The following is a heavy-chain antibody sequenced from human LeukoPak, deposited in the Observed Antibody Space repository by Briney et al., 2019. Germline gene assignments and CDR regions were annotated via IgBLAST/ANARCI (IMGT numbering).Heavy chain of an antibody. CDR1: GGSISSGGYS. D-gene: IGHD4-17*01. CDR3: ARSAFLTTVTPIDY. Sequence: SETLSLTCAVSGGSISSGGYSWSWIRQPPGKGLEWIGYIYHSGSTYYNPSLKSRVTISVDTSKNQFSLKLSSVTAADTAVYYCARSAFLTTVTPIDYWGQGTLVTVSS. J-gene: IGHJ4*02. CDR2: IYHSGST. V-gene: IGHV4-30-2*01.